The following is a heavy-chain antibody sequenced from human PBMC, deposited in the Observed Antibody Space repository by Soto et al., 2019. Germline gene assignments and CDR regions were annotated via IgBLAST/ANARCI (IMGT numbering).Heavy chain of an antibody. CDR2: ISYDGSNK. CDR3: AKDRDYYDSSGYYPYYYGMDV. Sequence: GGSLRLSCTASGFTLSSYGMHWVRQAPGKGLEWVAVISYDGSNKYYADSVKGRFTISRDNSKNTLYLQMNSLRAEDTAVYYCAKDRDYYDSSGYYPYYYGMDVWGQGTTVTVSS. V-gene: IGHV3-30*18. CDR1: GFTLSSYG. D-gene: IGHD3-22*01. J-gene: IGHJ6*02.